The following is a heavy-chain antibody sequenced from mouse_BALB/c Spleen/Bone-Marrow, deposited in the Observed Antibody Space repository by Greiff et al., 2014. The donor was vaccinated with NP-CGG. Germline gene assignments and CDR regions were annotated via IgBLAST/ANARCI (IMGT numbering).Heavy chain of an antibody. CDR3: ARYSSGTYYAMDY. CDR2: ISYSGST. V-gene: IGHV3-2*02. Sequence: EVQLQQSGPGLVKPSQSLSLTCTVTGYSITSDYAWNWIRQFPGNKLEWMGYISYSGSTSYNPSPKSRISITRDTSKNQFFLQLNSVTTEDTATYYGARYSSGTYYAMDYWGQGTSVTVSS. CDR1: GYSITSDYA. J-gene: IGHJ4*01. D-gene: IGHD3-1*01.